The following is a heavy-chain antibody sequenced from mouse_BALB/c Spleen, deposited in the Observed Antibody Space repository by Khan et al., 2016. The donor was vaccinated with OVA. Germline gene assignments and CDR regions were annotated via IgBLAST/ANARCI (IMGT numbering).Heavy chain of an antibody. V-gene: IGHV3-2*02. CDR1: GYSITSDYA. CDR2: ISYSGNT. D-gene: IGHD1-1*02. CDR3: ARNYGGNFNY. Sequence: EVQLVETGPGLVKPSQSLSLTCTVTGYSITSDYAWNWIRQFPGNKLEWMGYISYSGNTKYNPSLKSRISITRDTSENQFFLQLNSVTIEDTATYYCARNYGGNFNYWGQGTTLTVSS. J-gene: IGHJ2*01.